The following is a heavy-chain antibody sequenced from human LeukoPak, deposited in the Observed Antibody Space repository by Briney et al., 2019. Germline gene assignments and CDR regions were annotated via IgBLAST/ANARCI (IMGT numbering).Heavy chain of an antibody. CDR1: GFTFSDYY. D-gene: IGHD3-10*01. CDR3: ARDFTYYYGSGSFCDY. Sequence: AGGSLRLSCAASGFTFSDYYMSWIRQAREKGLEWVSYISSSSSYTNYADSVKGRFTISRDNAKNSLYLQMNSLRAEDTAVYYCARDFTYYYGSGSFCDYWGQGTLVTVSS. V-gene: IGHV3-11*06. J-gene: IGHJ4*02. CDR2: ISSSSSYT.